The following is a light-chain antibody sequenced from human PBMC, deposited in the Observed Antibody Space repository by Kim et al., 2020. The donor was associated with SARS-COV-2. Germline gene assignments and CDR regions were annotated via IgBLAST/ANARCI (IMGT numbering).Light chain of an antibody. CDR3: QVWRTSTDRV. CDR2: YNN. Sequence: SYELTQPPSVSVAPGKTASITCGGNSIGSQSVHWYQQKAGRAPVLVIYYNNDRPSGIPERFSGSNSGDTATPTISRVEAGDEADYYCQVWRTSTDRVFGG. CDR1: SIGSQS. J-gene: IGLJ2*01. V-gene: IGLV3-21*04.